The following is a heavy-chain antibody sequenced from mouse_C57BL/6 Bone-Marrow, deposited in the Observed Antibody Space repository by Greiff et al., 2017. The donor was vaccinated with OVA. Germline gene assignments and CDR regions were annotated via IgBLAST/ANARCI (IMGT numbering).Heavy chain of an antibody. Sequence: QVQLQQPGTELVKPGASGYTFSTYWLHWVKQRPGHGLEWIGYINPSNGGTNYTEKCKSKATLTVDKSSSTAYMPLSSLTSEDSAVLYCARNGVFGYWGQGTTLTVSS. CDR1: GYTFSTYW. CDR2: INPSNGGT. CDR3: ARNGVFGY. J-gene: IGHJ2*01. V-gene: IGHV1-53*01.